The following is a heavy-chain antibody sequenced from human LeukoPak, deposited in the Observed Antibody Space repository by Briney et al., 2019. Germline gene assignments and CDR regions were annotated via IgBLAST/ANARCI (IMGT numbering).Heavy chain of an antibody. CDR2: IYSGGST. J-gene: IGHJ6*02. D-gene: IGHD4-23*01. CDR3: ARDFRAGKGPPYYYYYGIDV. Sequence: GGSLRLSCAASGFTVSSNYMSWVRQAPGKGLEWVSVIYSGGSTYYADSVKGRFTISRDNSKNTLYLQMNSLRAEDTAVYYCARDFRAGKGPPYYYYYGIDVWGQGTTVTVSS. V-gene: IGHV3-53*01. CDR1: GFTVSSNY.